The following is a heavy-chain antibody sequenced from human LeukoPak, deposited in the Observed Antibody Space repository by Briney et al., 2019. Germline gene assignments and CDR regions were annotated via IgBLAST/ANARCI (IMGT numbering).Heavy chain of an antibody. J-gene: IGHJ4*02. D-gene: IGHD6-6*01. CDR2: IYYSGST. CDR3: ARGGRKQLVHRVWSFDY. V-gene: IGHV4-59*11. CDR1: GGSISSHY. Sequence: SETLSLTCTVSGGSISSHYWSWIRQPPGKGLEWIGYIYYSGSTNYNPSLKSRVTISVDTSKNQFSLKLSSVTAADTAVYYCARGGRKQLVHRVWSFDYWGQGTLVTVSS.